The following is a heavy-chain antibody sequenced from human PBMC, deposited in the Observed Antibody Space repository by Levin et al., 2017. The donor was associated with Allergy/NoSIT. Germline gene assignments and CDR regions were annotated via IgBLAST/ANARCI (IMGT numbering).Heavy chain of an antibody. CDR2: ISHREST. CDR3: AVFSFRYGTFDI. D-gene: IGHD4-17*01. CDR1: GASFSGYY. J-gene: IGHJ3*02. Sequence: SETLSLTCAVYGASFSGYYWSWIRQPPGRGLEWIGEISHRESTTYNPSLKSRVTISLDTSGNQYSLRLDSVTAADTAIYYCAVFSFRYGTFDIWGQGTMVTVSS. V-gene: IGHV4-34*01.